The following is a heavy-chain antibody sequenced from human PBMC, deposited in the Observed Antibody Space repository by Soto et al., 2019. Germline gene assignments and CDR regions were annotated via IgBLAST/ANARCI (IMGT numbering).Heavy chain of an antibody. J-gene: IGHJ5*02. CDR1: GSTFSTYA. Sequence: EVQLLESGGGLVQPGGSLRLSCAASGSTFSTYAMTWVRQAPGKGLRWVPAITGNGDSTYYPDSVKGRLTISKDKSKNSLDLQMNTLRAEHTSVYYCATAAPLAPPRYCSSTSCLGWFDPWGQGTLVTVSS. V-gene: IGHV3-23*01. CDR3: ATAAPLAPPRYCSSTSCLGWFDP. D-gene: IGHD2-2*01. CDR2: ITGNGDST.